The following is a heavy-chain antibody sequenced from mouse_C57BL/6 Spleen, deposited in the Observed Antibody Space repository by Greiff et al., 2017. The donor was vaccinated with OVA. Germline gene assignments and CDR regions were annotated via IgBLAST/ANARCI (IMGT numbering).Heavy chain of an antibody. CDR3: ARSSNYLDY. D-gene: IGHD2-10*02. J-gene: IGHJ2*01. CDR2: IYPGSGST. V-gene: IGHV1-55*01. CDR1: GYTFTSYW. Sequence: VQLQESGAELVKPGASVKMSCKASGYTFTSYWITWVKQRPGQGLEWIGDIYPGSGSTNYNEKFKSKATLTVDTSSSTAYMQLSSLTSEDSAVYYCARSSNYLDYWGQGTTLTVSS.